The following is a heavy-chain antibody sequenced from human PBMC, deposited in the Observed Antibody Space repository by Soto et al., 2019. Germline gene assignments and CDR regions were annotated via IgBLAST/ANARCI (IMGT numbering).Heavy chain of an antibody. CDR3: ARDYCSGGSCYYDY. CDR2: ISTYNGNT. D-gene: IGHD2-15*01. J-gene: IGHJ4*02. V-gene: IGHV1-18*01. CDR1: GYTFTSCG. Sequence: ASVKVSCKASGYTFTSCGISWVRQAPGQGLEWMGWISTYNGNTNYAQNLQGRVTMTTDTSASTAYMELRSLRSDDTAVYYCARDYCSGGSCYYDYWGLGTLVTVS.